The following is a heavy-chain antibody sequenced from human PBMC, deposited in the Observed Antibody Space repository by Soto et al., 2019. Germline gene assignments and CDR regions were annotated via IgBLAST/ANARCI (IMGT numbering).Heavy chain of an antibody. J-gene: IGHJ6*02. CDR3: ARDQGEVDTAMVSSFAYYYYYGMDV. V-gene: IGHV3-48*02. D-gene: IGHD5-18*01. CDR1: GFTFSSYS. Sequence: GGSLRLSCAASGFTFSSYSMNWVRQAPGKGLEWVSYISSSSSTIYYADSVKGRFTISRDNAKNSLYLQMNSLRDEDTAVYYCARDQGEVDTAMVSSFAYYYYYGMDVWGQGTTVTVSS. CDR2: ISSSSSTI.